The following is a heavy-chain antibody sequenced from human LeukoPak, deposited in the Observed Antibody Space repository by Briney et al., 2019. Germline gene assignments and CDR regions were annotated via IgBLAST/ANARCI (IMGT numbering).Heavy chain of an antibody. Sequence: GGSLRLSCAASAFIFGTYGMHWVRQAPGKGLVWVAAISPDGSNKYYADSVKGRFTIFRDNSGNTLYVQMNNLKDEDTAVYYCAKGPNIYGSGTRSWLDPWGQGTLVTVSS. CDR3: AKGPNIYGSGTRSWLDP. CDR2: ISPDGSNK. D-gene: IGHD3-10*01. CDR1: AFIFGTYG. J-gene: IGHJ5*02. V-gene: IGHV3-30*18.